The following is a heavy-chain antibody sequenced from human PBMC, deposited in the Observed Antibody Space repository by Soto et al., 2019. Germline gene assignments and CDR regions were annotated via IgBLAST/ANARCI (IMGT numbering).Heavy chain of an antibody. CDR2: ISASGARI. J-gene: IGHJ4*02. V-gene: IGHV3-48*03. D-gene: IGHD1-1*01. CDR3: ARARWNDEGRDS. Sequence: PGGSLRLSCAASGFIFADYEMNWVRQAPGKGLEWVAYISASGARIYYADSVQGRFTISRDNANNSLYLQMNSLKAEDAALYYWARARWNDEGRDSWGQGTLVTVSS. CDR1: GFIFADYE.